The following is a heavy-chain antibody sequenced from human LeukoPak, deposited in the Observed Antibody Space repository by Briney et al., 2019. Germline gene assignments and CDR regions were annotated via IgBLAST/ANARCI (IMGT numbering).Heavy chain of an antibody. CDR3: ARASQWLAFDN. CDR1: RFTVTSNH. J-gene: IGHJ4*02. Sequence: GALSLSCAASRFTVTSNHMNWVRQSPGKGLEWVSVIYNGDNTSYADSVKGRFTISRDNSKNTLYLQMNSLRAEDTAVYFCARASQWLAFDNWGQGTLVTVSS. CDR2: IYNGDNT. D-gene: IGHD6-19*01. V-gene: IGHV3-66*01.